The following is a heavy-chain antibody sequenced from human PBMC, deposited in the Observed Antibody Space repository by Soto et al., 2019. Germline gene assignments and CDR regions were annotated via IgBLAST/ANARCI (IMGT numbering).Heavy chain of an antibody. Sequence: GASVKVSCKACGYTFSTHAMHWVRQAPGQSLEWVGWINGGTGQTKHSHRFQDRVSITRDTSAGTAYMELSSLRSEDTGVYYCARGKGVEKIYYYWGLDSWGQGTTVTVSS. D-gene: IGHD3-3*01. CDR3: ARGKGVEKIYYYWGLDS. J-gene: IGHJ6*02. V-gene: IGHV1-3*01. CDR1: GYTFSTHA. CDR2: INGGTGQT.